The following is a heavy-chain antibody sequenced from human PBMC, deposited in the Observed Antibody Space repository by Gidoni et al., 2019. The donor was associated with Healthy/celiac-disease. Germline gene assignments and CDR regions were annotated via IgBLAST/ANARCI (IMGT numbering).Heavy chain of an antibody. J-gene: IGHJ4*02. V-gene: IGHV3-9*01. CDR1: GFTFDDYA. D-gene: IGHD1-1*01. CDR2: ISWNSGSI. Sequence: EVQLVESGGGLVQPGRSLRLSCAASGFTFDDYAMHWVRQAPGKGLEWVSGISWNSGSIGYADSVKGRFTISRDNAKNSLYLQMNSLRAEDTALYYCAKDLRPWNDRGLGYWGQGTLVTVSS. CDR3: AKDLRPWNDRGLGY.